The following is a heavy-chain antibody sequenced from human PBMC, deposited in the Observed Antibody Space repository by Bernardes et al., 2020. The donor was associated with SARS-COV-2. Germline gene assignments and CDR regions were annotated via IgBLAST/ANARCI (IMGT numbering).Heavy chain of an antibody. D-gene: IGHD3-22*01. CDR3: ATGVGHYDSSGYNEIGHNYYYYGMDV. CDR1: GYTFSSYG. V-gene: IGHV1-18*01. Sequence: ASVKVSCKASGYTFSSYGISWVRQAPGHGLEWMGWISAYYGTTDYAEKFQGRVTMTTDTSTSTAYMELRSLRSDDTAVYFCATGVGHYDSSGYNEIGHNYYYYGMDVWGQGTTVTVSS. CDR2: ISAYYGTT. J-gene: IGHJ6*02.